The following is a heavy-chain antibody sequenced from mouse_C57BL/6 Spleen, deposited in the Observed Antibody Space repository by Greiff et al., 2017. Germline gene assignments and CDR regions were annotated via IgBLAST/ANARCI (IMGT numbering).Heavy chain of an antibody. J-gene: IGHJ2*01. Sequence: QVQLKESGPELVKPGASVKISCKASGYAFSSSWMNWVKQRPGKGLEWIGRIYPGDGDTNYNGKFKGKATLTADKSSSTAYMQLSSLTSEDSAVYFCARSLYDYDPGYWGQGTTLTVSS. D-gene: IGHD2-4*01. CDR3: ARSLYDYDPGY. CDR1: GYAFSSSW. CDR2: IYPGDGDT. V-gene: IGHV1-82*01.